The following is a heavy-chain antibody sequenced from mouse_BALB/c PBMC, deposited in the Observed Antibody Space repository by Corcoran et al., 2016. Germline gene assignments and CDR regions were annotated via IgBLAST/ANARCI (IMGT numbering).Heavy chain of an antibody. CDR3: ASYYYSTLAY. J-gene: IGHJ3*01. D-gene: IGHD1-1*02. CDR2: INPNNGGT. Sequence: EVLLQQSGPELVKPGASLKISCKASGYTFTDYNLNWVKQSHGKSLEWIGDINPNNGGTSYNQKFKGKATLTVDKSSSTAYMELRSLTSEDPAVYYCASYYYSTLAYWGQGTLVTVSA. CDR1: GYTFTDYN. V-gene: IGHV1-26*01.